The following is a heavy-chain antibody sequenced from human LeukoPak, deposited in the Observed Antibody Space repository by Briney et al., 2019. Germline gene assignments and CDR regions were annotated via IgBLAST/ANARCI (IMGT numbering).Heavy chain of an antibody. CDR1: GGSISSGSYY. V-gene: IGHV4-61*02. J-gene: IGHJ5*02. Sequence: SETLSLTCTVSGGSISSGSYYWSWIRQPAGKGLEWIGRIYTSGSTNYNPSLKSRVTISVDTSKNQFSLKLSSVTAADTAMYYCARGRINHYYGSGSPDFDPWGQGTLVTVSS. CDR3: ARGRINHYYGSGSPDFDP. CDR2: IYTSGST. D-gene: IGHD3-10*01.